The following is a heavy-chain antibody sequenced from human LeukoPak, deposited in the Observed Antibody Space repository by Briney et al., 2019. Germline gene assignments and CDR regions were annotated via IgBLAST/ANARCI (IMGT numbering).Heavy chain of an antibody. D-gene: IGHD3-3*01. CDR2: ISYDGSNK. J-gene: IGHJ4*02. Sequence: GGSLRLSCAASGFTFSSYAMHWVRQAPGKGLEWVAVISYDGSNKYYADSVKGRFIISRDNSKNSLHLQMNSLSAEDTAVYYCAKSRLSSRTVFGVVEDSLDSWGQGTPVTVSS. CDR3: AKSRLSSRTVFGVVEDSLDS. V-gene: IGHV3-30*04. CDR1: GFTFSSYA.